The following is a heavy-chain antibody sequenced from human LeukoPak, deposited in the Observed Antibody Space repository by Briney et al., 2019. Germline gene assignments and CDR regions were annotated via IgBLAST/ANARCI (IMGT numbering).Heavy chain of an antibody. CDR3: ARGLTYPYYYYMDV. Sequence: SQTLSLTCTVSGGSISNGGYYWSWIRQHPGKGPEWIGYIYYSGSTYYNPSLKSRVTISVDTSKNQFSLNLSSVTAADTAVYYCARGLTYPYYYYMDVWGKGTTVTVSS. CDR2: IYYSGST. CDR1: GGSISNGGYY. J-gene: IGHJ6*03. V-gene: IGHV4-31*03. D-gene: IGHD3-9*01.